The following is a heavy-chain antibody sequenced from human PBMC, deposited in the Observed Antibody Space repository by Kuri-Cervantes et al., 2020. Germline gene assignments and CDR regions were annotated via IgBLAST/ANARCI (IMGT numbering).Heavy chain of an antibody. CDR3: ATPPGLVGATRAYFHH. CDR1: GYTFTELY. J-gene: IGHJ1*01. CDR2: FDPEDGET. D-gene: IGHD1-26*01. V-gene: IGHV1-24*01. Sequence: ASVKVSCKVSGYTFTELYMHWVRQAPGKGLEWMGGFDPEDGETIYAQKFQGRVTMTEDTSTDTAYMELSSLRSEDTAVYYCATPPGLVGATRAYFHHWGQGTLVTVSS.